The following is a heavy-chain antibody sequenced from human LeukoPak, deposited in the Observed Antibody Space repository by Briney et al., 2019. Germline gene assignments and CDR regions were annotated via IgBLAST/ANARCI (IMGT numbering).Heavy chain of an antibody. D-gene: IGHD3-22*01. CDR2: ISSSSSYI. J-gene: IGHJ4*02. Sequence: GGPLRLSCAASGFTFSSYSMNWVRQAPGKGLEWGSCISSSSSYIYYADSVKGRFTISRDNAENSLYLQMNSLRAEDTALYYCAKGRDYYDSSGYYGYFDYWGQGTLVTVSS. CDR3: AKGRDYYDSSGYYGYFDY. CDR1: GFTFSSYS. V-gene: IGHV3-21*04.